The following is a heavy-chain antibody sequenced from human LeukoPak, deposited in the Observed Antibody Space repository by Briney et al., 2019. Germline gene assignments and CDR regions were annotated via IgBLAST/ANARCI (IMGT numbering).Heavy chain of an antibody. V-gene: IGHV3-23*01. D-gene: IGHD2-2*01. J-gene: IGHJ3*02. CDR1: GFSFSNYG. CDR2: LSSGGDNT. Sequence: PGGSLRLSCAASGFSFSNYGMSWVRQAPGKGLEWVSSLSSGGDNTYYADSVKGRFTISRDDSKNTLYLQMNSLRAEDTAVYYCARNKLPSGGDYADDAFDIWGQGTMVTVSS. CDR3: ARNKLPSGGDYADDAFDI.